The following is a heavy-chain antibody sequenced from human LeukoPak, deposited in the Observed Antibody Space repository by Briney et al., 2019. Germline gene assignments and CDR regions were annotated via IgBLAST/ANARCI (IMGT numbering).Heavy chain of an antibody. D-gene: IGHD5-18*01. J-gene: IGHJ4*02. V-gene: IGHV1-3*01. CDR3: AREMRTGYSYGLYYFDY. Sequence: ASVKVSCKASGYTFTSFAMHRVRQAPGQRLEWMGWINPGNGNTKYSQKFQGRVTITADESTSTAYMELSSLRSEDTAVYYCAREMRTGYSYGLYYFDYWGQGTLVTVSS. CDR1: GYTFTSFA. CDR2: INPGNGNT.